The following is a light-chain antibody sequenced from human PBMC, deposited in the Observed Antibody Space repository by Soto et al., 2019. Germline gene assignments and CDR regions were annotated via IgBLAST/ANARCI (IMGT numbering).Light chain of an antibody. V-gene: IGLV2-23*01. CDR3: CSYAGSDTMI. CDR2: EGS. Sequence: QSVLTQHASVSGSPGQSITISCTGTSSDVGSYNLVSWYQQPPGEAPKLMIYEGSKRPSGVSNRFSGSKSGNTASLTISGLQAEDEADYYCCSYAGSDTMIFGGGTQLTI. CDR1: SSDVGSYNL. J-gene: IGLJ2*01.